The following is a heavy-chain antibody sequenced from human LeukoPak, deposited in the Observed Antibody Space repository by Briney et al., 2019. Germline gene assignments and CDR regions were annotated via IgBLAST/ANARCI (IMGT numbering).Heavy chain of an antibody. CDR3: ARSNQADDY. D-gene: IGHD1-14*01. Sequence: PGGSLRLSCAASGFTFSSYWMHRVRQVPGKGLVWVARINPGGSSITYADSVKGRFTISRDNAKNTLYLQMDSLRAEDTGVYYRARSNQADDYWGQGTLVTVSS. V-gene: IGHV3-74*01. CDR2: INPGGSSI. CDR1: GFTFSSYW. J-gene: IGHJ4*02.